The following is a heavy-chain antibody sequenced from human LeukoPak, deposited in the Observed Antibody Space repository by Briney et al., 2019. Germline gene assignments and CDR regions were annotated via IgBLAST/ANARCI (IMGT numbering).Heavy chain of an antibody. D-gene: IGHD6-6*01. V-gene: IGHV1-18*01. CDR3: ARALRSSSSGGDWFDP. CDR2: ISAYNGNT. Sequence: ASVKVSCKASGYTFTSYGISWVRQAPGQGLEWMGWISAYNGNTNYAQKLQGRVTMTTDTSTSTAYMELRSLRSDDTAVYYCARALRSSSSGGDWFDPWGQGTLVTVSS. J-gene: IGHJ5*02. CDR1: GYTFTSYG.